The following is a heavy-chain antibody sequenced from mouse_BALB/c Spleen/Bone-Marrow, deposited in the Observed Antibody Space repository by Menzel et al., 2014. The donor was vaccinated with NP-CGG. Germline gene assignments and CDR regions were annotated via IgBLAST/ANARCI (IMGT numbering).Heavy chain of an antibody. CDR3: ARELYYFDY. V-gene: IGHV3-5*02. J-gene: IGHJ2*01. CDR1: GISITTGNYR. Sequence: EVQLQQSGPGLVKPSQTVSLTCTVTGISITTGNYRWSWTRQFPGNKLEWIGYIYYSGTITYNPSLTSRTTITRDTSXNQFFLEMNSLTAEDTATYYCARELYYFDYWGQGTTLTVSS. CDR2: IYYSGTI.